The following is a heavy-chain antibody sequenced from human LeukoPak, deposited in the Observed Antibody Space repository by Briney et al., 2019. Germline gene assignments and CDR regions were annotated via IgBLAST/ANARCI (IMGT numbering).Heavy chain of an antibody. V-gene: IGHV3-53*05. D-gene: IGHD5-24*01. CDR3: ARDLGVEMATITSLCYGMDV. J-gene: IGHJ6*02. CDR2: IYSGGST. Sequence: GGSLRLSCAASGFTVSSNYMSWVRQAPGKGLEWVSVIYSGGSTYYADSVKGRFTISRDNSKNTLYLQMNSLRAEDTAVYYCARDLGVEMATITSLCYGMDVWGQGTTVTVSS. CDR1: GFTVSSNY.